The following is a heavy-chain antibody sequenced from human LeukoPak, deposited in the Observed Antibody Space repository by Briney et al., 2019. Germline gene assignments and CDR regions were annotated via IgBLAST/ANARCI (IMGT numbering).Heavy chain of an antibody. D-gene: IGHD6-13*01. CDR1: GYTFTNNY. CDR2: INPSGGST. V-gene: IGHV1-46*01. CDR3: ARDLVRAFDI. J-gene: IGHJ3*02. Sequence: ASVKVSCKASGYTFTNNYMHWVRQAPGQGLEWMGIINPSGGSTSYAQKFQGRVTMTRDRSTSTVYMELSSLRSEDTAVYYCARDLVRAFDIWGQGTMVTVSS.